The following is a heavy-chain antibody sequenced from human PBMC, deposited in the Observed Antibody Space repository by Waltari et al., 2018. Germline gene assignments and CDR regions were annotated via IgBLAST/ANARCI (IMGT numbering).Heavy chain of an antibody. CDR3: ARVRFLEWSFFDY. V-gene: IGHV1-3*01. CDR1: GYTFTSYA. Sequence: QVQLVQSGAEVKKPGASVKVSCKASGYTFTSYAMHWVRQAPEQRLEWMGWINAGNGNTKYSQKFQGRVTITRDTSASTAYMELSSLRSEDTAVYYCARVRFLEWSFFDYWGQGTLVTVSS. CDR2: INAGNGNT. D-gene: IGHD3-3*01. J-gene: IGHJ4*02.